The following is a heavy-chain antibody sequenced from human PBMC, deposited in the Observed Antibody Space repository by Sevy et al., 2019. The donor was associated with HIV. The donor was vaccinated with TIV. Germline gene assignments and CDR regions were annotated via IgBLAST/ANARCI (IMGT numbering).Heavy chain of an antibody. CDR1: GASVSYGNYY. Sequence: SETLSLTCTVSGASVSYGNYYWTWIRQPPGKGLEWIGYISYIGSTNYNPSLKSRVTISIDTAKNLLSLRVNSVTATETAGYYCVGDRIAAAGGYFDYWGQGALVTVSS. CDR3: VGDRIAAAGGYFDY. CDR2: ISYIGST. D-gene: IGHD6-13*01. V-gene: IGHV4-61*01. J-gene: IGHJ4*02.